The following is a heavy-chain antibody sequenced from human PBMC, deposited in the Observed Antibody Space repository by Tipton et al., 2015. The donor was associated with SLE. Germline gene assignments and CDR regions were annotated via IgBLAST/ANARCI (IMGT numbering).Heavy chain of an antibody. CDR2: FYHSGST. V-gene: IGHV4-39*07. Sequence: PGLVKPSETLSLTCTVSGGSISSSGYDWGWIRQPPGKGLEWIGSFYHSGSTYYNPSLKSRVTISVDTSKNQFSLKLSSVTAADTAVYYCARDPSWGLDYWVQGTLVTVSS. CDR3: ARDPSWGLDY. CDR1: GGSISSSGYD. J-gene: IGHJ4*02. D-gene: IGHD2-2*01.